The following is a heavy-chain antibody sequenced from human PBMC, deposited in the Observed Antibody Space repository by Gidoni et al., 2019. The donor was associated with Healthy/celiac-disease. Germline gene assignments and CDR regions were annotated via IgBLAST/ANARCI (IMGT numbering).Heavy chain of an antibody. J-gene: IGHJ4*02. CDR1: GGSFSGYY. V-gene: IGHV4-34*01. CDR3: ARGGRGYSYGTSPFDY. D-gene: IGHD5-18*01. CDR2: INHSGST. Sequence: QVQLQQWGAGLLKPSETLSLTCAVYGGSFSGYYWSWIRQPPGKGLEWIGEINHSGSTNYNPSLKSRVTLSVDTSKNQFSLKLSSVTAADTAVYYCARGGRGYSYGTSPFDYWGQGTWSPSPQ.